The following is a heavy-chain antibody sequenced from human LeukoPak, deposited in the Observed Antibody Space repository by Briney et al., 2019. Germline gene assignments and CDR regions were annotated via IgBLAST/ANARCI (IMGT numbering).Heavy chain of an antibody. CDR2: IYIGGST. CDR3: ARAAHSSGYYDY. V-gene: IGHV3-66*01. Sequence: PGGSLRLSCAASGFTVSNNYMSWVRQAPGKGLEWVSVIYIGGSTYYADSVKGRFTISRDNSKNTLYLQMNSLRAEDTAVYYCARAAHSSGYYDYWGQGTLVTVSS. D-gene: IGHD3-22*01. J-gene: IGHJ4*02. CDR1: GFTVSNNY.